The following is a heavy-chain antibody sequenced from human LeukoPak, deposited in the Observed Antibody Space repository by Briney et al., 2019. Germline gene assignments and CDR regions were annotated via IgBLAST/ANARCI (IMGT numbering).Heavy chain of an antibody. CDR3: ARVVGSWFGELLKSYYYYYMDV. CDR2: INWIGGRT. V-gene: IGHV3-20*04. J-gene: IGHJ6*03. CDR1: GFTFDDYG. Sequence: RPGRSLRLSCAVSGFTFDDYGMSWVRQAPGKGLEWVSCINWIGGRTGYADSVKGRFTISRDNAKNSLYLQMNSLRAEDTALYYCARVVGSWFGELLKSYYYYYMDVWGKGTTVTISS. D-gene: IGHD3-10*01.